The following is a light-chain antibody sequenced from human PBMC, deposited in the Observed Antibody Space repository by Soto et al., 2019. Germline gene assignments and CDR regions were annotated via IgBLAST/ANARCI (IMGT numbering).Light chain of an antibody. CDR2: DSS. V-gene: IGKV3-11*01. J-gene: IGKJ4*01. Sequence: EIVLTQSPATLSLSPGERATLSCRASQSVSSYLAWYQQKPGQAPRLLIYDSSNRATGIPARFSGSGSVTDFTLTISSLEPEDFAVYYCKQRSNWPLTFGGGTKVDIK. CDR1: QSVSSY. CDR3: KQRSNWPLT.